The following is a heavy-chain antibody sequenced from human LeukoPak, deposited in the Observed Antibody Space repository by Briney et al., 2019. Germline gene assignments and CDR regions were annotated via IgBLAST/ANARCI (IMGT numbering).Heavy chain of an antibody. CDR1: GGSISSYY. CDR3: AGRHDFWSGYDY. Sequence: PSETLSLTCTVSGGSISSYYWSWIRQPPGKGLEWIGYIYYSGSTNYNPSLKSRVTISVDTSKNQFSLKLSSVTAADTAVYYCAGRHDFWSGYDYWGQGTLVTVSS. D-gene: IGHD3-3*01. V-gene: IGHV4-59*08. J-gene: IGHJ4*02. CDR2: IYYSGST.